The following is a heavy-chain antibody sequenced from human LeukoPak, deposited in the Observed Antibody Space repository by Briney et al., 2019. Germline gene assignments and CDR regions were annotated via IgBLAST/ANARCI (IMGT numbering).Heavy chain of an antibody. CDR2: INPNSGDT. CDR3: ARANPLYCSSTTRPFDY. CDR1: GYTFTGYY. J-gene: IGHJ4*02. D-gene: IGHD2-2*01. Sequence: ASGKVSCKASGYTFTGYYMHWVRQAPGQGLGWMGWINPNSGDTNYAQKFQGRVTMTRDTSISTAHMELSRLRSDDTAVYYCARANPLYCSSTTRPFDYWGQGTLVTVSS. V-gene: IGHV1-2*02.